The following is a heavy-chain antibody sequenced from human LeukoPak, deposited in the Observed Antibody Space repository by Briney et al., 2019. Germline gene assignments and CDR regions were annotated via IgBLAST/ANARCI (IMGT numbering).Heavy chain of an antibody. V-gene: IGHV1-18*01. D-gene: IGHD3-9*01. Sequence: ASVKVSCKASGYTFTSYGISWVRQAPGQGLEWMGWISAYNGNTNYAQKLQGRVTMTTDTSTSTAYMELRSLRSDDTAVYYCARVGSYYDILTGFWFDPWGLGTLVTVSS. CDR3: ARVGSYYDILTGFWFDP. CDR1: GYTFTSYG. CDR2: ISAYNGNT. J-gene: IGHJ5*02.